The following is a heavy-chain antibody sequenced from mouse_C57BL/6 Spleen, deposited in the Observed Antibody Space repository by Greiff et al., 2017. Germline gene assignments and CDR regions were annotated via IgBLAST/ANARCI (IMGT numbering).Heavy chain of an antibody. CDR2: ISGGGGNT. Sequence: EVHLVESGGGLVKPGGSLKLSCAASGFTFSSYTMSWVRQTPEKRLEWVATISGGGGNTYYPDSVEGRFTISRDNAKNTLYLHMSSLRSEDTALYYCARHDYYGSPFGYWDQGTTLTVAS. D-gene: IGHD1-1*01. CDR1: GFTFSSYT. V-gene: IGHV5-9*01. J-gene: IGHJ2*01. CDR3: ARHDYYGSPFGY.